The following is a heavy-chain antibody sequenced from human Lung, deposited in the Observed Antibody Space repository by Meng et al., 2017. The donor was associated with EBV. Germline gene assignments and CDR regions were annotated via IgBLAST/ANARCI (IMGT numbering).Heavy chain of an antibody. CDR2: ISHSGST. D-gene: IGHD6-19*01. V-gene: IGHV4-34*01. CDR1: SGSFSGYF. Sequence: QVQPTQWGPGLLKPSETLSLTCAVYSGSFSGYFWSWIRQPPGKGLEWIGEISHSGSTNYNPSLKSRVTISVDKSKNQFSLKLTSVTVADTAVYYCARGQWLDNSWGQGTLVTVSS. J-gene: IGHJ4*02. CDR3: ARGQWLDNS.